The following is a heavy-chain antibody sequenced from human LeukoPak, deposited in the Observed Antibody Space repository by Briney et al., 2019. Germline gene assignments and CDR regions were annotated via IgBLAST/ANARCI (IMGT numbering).Heavy chain of an antibody. D-gene: IGHD3-9*01. Sequence: GESLKISCRGFGYSFISYWVGWVRQMPGKGLEWMGIIYLGDSDTKYSPSFQGQVTISADKSINTVYLQWSSLKASDTAMYYCARVFTPYYDVLTGFYYFDNWGQGTLVTVSS. CDR3: ARVFTPYYDVLTGFYYFDN. CDR2: IYLGDSDT. J-gene: IGHJ4*02. V-gene: IGHV5-51*01. CDR1: GYSFISYW.